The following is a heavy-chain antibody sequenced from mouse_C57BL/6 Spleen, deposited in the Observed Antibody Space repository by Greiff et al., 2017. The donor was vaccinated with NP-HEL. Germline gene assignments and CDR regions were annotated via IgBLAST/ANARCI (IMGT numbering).Heavy chain of an antibody. CDR1: GFTFTDYY. CDR2: IRNKANGYTT. Sequence: EVQGVESGGGLVQPGGSLSLSCAASGFTFTDYYMSWVRQPPGKALEWLGFIRNKANGYTTEYSASVKGRFTISRDNSQSILYLQMNALRAEDSATYYCASRTTVPRNWDYAMDYWGQGTSVTVSS. J-gene: IGHJ4*01. V-gene: IGHV7-3*01. D-gene: IGHD1-1*01. CDR3: ASRTTVPRNWDYAMDY.